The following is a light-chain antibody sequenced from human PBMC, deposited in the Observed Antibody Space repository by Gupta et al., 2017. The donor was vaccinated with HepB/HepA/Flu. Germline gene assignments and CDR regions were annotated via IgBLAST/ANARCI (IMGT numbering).Light chain of an antibody. J-gene: IGLJ1*01. CDR3: QSYDSSRYV. CDR1: RYNIGAGYD. CDR2: GNS. Sequence: QSVLTPPPSVSGAPGQRVTSSCTGSRYNIGAGYDVHWYQQLPGTAPKLLIYGNSNRPSGVPDRFSGSKSGTSASLAITGLQAEDEADYYCQSYDSSRYVFGTGTKVTVL. V-gene: IGLV1-40*01.